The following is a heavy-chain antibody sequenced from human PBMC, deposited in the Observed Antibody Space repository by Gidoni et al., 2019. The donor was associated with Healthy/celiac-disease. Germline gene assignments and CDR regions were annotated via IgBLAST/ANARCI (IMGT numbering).Heavy chain of an antibody. D-gene: IGHD6-6*01. CDR3: ARQGDSDSSSSHNYYYYYGMDV. V-gene: IGHV5-51*01. Sequence: EVQLVQSGAEVKKPGESLKISCKGSGYSFTSYWIGWVRQMPGKGLEWMGIIYPGDSDTRYSPSFQGQVTISADKSISTAYLQWSSLKASDTAMYYCARQGDSDSSSSHNYYYYYGMDVWGQGTTVTVSS. CDR1: GYSFTSYW. CDR2: IYPGDSDT. J-gene: IGHJ6*02.